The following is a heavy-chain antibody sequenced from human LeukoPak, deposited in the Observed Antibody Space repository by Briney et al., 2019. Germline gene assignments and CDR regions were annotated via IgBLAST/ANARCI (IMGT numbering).Heavy chain of an antibody. V-gene: IGHV5-51*01. Sequence: GESLKISCKGSGYSFTSYWIGWVRQMPGKGLEWMGIIYPGDSDTRYSPSFQGQVTISAHKSSSTAYLQWSRLKASDTAMYYCARHRGGSGSYYNVFVYWGQGTLVTVSS. CDR1: GYSFTSYW. CDR3: ARHRGGSGSYYNVFVY. J-gene: IGHJ4*02. D-gene: IGHD3-10*01. CDR2: IYPGDSDT.